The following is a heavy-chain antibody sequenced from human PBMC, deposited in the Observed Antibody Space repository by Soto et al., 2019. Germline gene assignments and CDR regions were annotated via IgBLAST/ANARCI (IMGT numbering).Heavy chain of an antibody. CDR1: GGTFSSYA. CDR2: IIPIFGTA. D-gene: IGHD2-15*01. Sequence: SVKVSCKASGGTFSSYAISWVRQAPGQGLEWMGGIIPIFGTANYAQKFQGRVTITADESTSTAYMELSSLRSEDTAVYYCARGCSGGSCYFSFNFDYWGQGTLVTVSS. CDR3: ARGCSGGSCYFSFNFDY. J-gene: IGHJ4*02. V-gene: IGHV1-69*13.